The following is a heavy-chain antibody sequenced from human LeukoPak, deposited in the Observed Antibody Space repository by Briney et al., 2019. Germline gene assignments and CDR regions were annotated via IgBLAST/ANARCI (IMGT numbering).Heavy chain of an antibody. J-gene: IGHJ4*02. CDR2: IKQDGSEK. V-gene: IGHV3-7*01. CDR3: ARKPSVAGTDY. D-gene: IGHD6-19*01. CDR1: GFTFSSYW. Sequence: PGRSLRLACATSGFTFSSYWMSWVRQAPGKGVEWEANIKQDGSEKYYVDSVKGRFTISRDNAKNSLYLQMNGLRAEDTAVYYCARKPSVAGTDYWGQGTLVTVSS.